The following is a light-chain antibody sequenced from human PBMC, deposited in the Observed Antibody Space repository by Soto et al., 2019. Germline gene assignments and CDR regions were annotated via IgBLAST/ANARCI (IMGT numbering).Light chain of an antibody. CDR3: QQYNDSPLT. V-gene: IGKV3-20*01. CDR1: QTLRTNS. CDR2: AAS. Sequence: EIVLTQSPGTLSLSPGERATLSCRASQTLRTNSLAWYQQRPGQTPRLLIYAASTRDTDIPDRFNGSGSGTDFALTISRLEPEDFALYYCQQYNDSPLTFGPGTKVDVK. J-gene: IGKJ3*01.